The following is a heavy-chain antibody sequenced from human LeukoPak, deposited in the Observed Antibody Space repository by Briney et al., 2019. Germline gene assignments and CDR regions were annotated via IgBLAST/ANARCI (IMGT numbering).Heavy chain of an antibody. Sequence: GGSLRLSCTTSGFTFSYYWMSWVRQAPGKGLEWVANINQDGSEKYYVDSVKGRFTIFRDNAKNLLYLQTNTLRAEDTAVYYCARGCGGNCYLNDYWGQGTLVTVSS. CDR1: GFTFSYYW. CDR3: ARGCGGNCYLNDY. J-gene: IGHJ4*02. V-gene: IGHV3-7*02. D-gene: IGHD2-15*01. CDR2: INQDGSEK.